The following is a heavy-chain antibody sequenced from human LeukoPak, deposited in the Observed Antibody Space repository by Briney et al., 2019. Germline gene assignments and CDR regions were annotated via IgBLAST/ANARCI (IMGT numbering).Heavy chain of an antibody. CDR2: IWYDGSNK. Sequence: GGSLRLSCAASGFTFSTYGMHWVRQAPGKGLEWVAVIWYDGSNKYYADSVKGRFTISRDNSKNTLYLQMNSLRAEDTAVYYCARADCGGDCYSRPDYRGQGTLVTVSS. CDR3: ARADCGGDCYSRPDY. V-gene: IGHV3-33*01. D-gene: IGHD2-21*02. CDR1: GFTFSTYG. J-gene: IGHJ4*02.